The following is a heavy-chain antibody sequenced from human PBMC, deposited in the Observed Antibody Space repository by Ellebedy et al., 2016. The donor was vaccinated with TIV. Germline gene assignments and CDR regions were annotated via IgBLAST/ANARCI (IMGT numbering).Heavy chain of an antibody. D-gene: IGHD2-2*01. Sequence: GESLKISCAASGFTFSSYAMSWVRQAPGKGLEWVSAISGSGGSTYYADSVKGRFTISRDNSKNTLYLQMNSLRAEDTAVYYCAKDDCSSTSCYYYYYYGMDVWGQGTTVTVSS. CDR3: AKDDCSSTSCYYYYYYGMDV. CDR2: ISGSGGST. CDR1: GFTFSSYA. V-gene: IGHV3-23*01. J-gene: IGHJ6*02.